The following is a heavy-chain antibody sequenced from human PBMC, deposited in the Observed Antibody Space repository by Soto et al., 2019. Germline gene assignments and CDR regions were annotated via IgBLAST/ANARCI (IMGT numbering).Heavy chain of an antibody. D-gene: IGHD3-10*01. V-gene: IGHV1-69*04. J-gene: IGHJ4*02. CDR2: IIPILGIA. Sequence: SVKVSCKASGGTFSSYTISWVRQAPGQGLEWMGRIIPILGIANYAQKFQGRVTITADKSTSTAYMELSSLRSEDTAVYYCARDPIWFGESSSSDYWGQGTLVTVSS. CDR1: GGTFSSYT. CDR3: ARDPIWFGESSSSDY.